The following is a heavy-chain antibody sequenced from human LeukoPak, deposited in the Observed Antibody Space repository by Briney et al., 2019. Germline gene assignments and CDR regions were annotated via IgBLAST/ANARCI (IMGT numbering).Heavy chain of an antibody. Sequence: SETLSLTCTVSGGSISSYYWSWIRQPPGQGLEWIGYIYYSGSTNYNPSLKSRVTISVDTSKNQFSLKLSSVTAADTAVYYCASSQQLVDWFDPWGQGTLVTVSS. CDR2: IYYSGST. CDR3: ASSQQLVDWFDP. V-gene: IGHV4-59*01. J-gene: IGHJ5*02. CDR1: GGSISSYY. D-gene: IGHD6-13*01.